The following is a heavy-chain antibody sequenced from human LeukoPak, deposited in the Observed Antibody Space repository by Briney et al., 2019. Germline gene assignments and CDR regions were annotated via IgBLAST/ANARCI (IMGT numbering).Heavy chain of an antibody. J-gene: IGHJ5*02. CDR1: GGSISSGSYY. Sequence: SSQTLSLTCTVSGGSISSGSYYWRWIRQPAGKGLEWIGRIYTSGSTNYNPSLKSRVTISVDTSKNQFSLKLSSVTAADTAVYYCAGGYGDSPNWFDPWGQGTLVTVSS. CDR2: IYTSGST. CDR3: AGGYGDSPNWFDP. D-gene: IGHD4-17*01. V-gene: IGHV4-61*02.